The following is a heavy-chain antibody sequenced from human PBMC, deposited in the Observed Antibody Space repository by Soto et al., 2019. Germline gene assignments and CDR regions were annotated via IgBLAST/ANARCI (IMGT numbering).Heavy chain of an antibody. Sequence: QVQLQESGPGLVKPSETLSLTCTVSGGSVSSGSYYWSWIRQPPGKGLEWIGYIYYSGSTNYNPSLKSRVTISVDTSKNQFSLKLSSVTAADTAVYYCAREWVCGGDCGMDVWGQGTTVTVSS. D-gene: IGHD2-21*01. J-gene: IGHJ6*02. V-gene: IGHV4-61*01. CDR3: AREWVCGGDCGMDV. CDR2: IYYSGST. CDR1: GGSVSSGSYY.